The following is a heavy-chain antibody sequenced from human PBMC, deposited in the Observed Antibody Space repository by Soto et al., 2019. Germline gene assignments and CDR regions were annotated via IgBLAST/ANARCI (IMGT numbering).Heavy chain of an antibody. J-gene: IGHJ1*01. D-gene: IGHD3-10*01. Sequence: SGPTLVNPTQTLTLTCSCSGFSLSTSGVGVGWIRQPPGKALEWLALIYWDGDERYSSPLRSRLTITKDTSKNQVVLTMTNMDPVDTATYYCARGFYGSGICYPQHWGQGTLVTVSS. CDR1: GFSLSTSGVG. V-gene: IGHV2-5*02. CDR3: ARGFYGSGICYPQH. CDR2: IYWDGDE.